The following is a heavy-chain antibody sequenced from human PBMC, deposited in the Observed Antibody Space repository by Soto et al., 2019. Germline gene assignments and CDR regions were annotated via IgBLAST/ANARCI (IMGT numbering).Heavy chain of an antibody. D-gene: IGHD3-22*01. CDR3: TRHPPSYYDSNGYFDY. J-gene: IGHJ4*02. CDR2: IRGKANNYAT. CDR1: GFSFSGSA. Sequence: EVQLVESGGGLVQPGGSLKLSCAASGFSFSGSAIHWVRQASGKGLEWVARIRGKANNYATTYGVSVRDRFTISRDDSKNTAFLQMDSLKTEDTAVYYCTRHPPSYYDSNGYFDYWGQGTVVTVSS. V-gene: IGHV3-73*01.